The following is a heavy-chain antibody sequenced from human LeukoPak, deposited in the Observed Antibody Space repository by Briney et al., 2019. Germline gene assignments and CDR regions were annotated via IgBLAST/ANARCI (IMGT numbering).Heavy chain of an antibody. CDR3: ARVAGYDFWSGYLTNWFDP. CDR1: GYTFTSYG. V-gene: IGHV1-18*01. Sequence: GASVTVSCKASGYTFTSYGISWVRQAPGQGLEWMGWISAYNGNTNYAQKLQGRVTMTTDTSTSTAYMELRSLRSDDTAVYYCARVAGYDFWSGYLTNWFDPWGQGTLVTVSS. J-gene: IGHJ5*02. D-gene: IGHD3-3*01. CDR2: ISAYNGNT.